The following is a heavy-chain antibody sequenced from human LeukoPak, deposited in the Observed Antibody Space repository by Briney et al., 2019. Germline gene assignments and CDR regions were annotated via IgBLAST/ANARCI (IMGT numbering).Heavy chain of an antibody. Sequence: SETLSLTCTVSGGSISSSSYYWGWIRQPPGKGLEGIGSIYYSGSTYYNPSLKSRVTISVDTSKNQFSLKLSSVTAADTAVYYCARDRIVVAPNWFDPWGQGTLVTVSS. J-gene: IGHJ5*02. V-gene: IGHV4-39*07. D-gene: IGHD3-22*01. CDR1: GGSISSSSYY. CDR3: ARDRIVVAPNWFDP. CDR2: IYYSGST.